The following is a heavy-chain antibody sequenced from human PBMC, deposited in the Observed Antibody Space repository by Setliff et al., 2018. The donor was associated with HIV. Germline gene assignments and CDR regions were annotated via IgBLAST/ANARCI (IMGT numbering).Heavy chain of an antibody. D-gene: IGHD2-15*01. Sequence: ASVKVSCKASGYTSTSYYIHWVRQAPGQGLEWTGVIHPSGGSTSYAQSFQDRVTMTRDTSTSTVYMELSSLRSEDTAVYYCARVRYCSGGSCYGGEYWFDPWGQGTLVTVSS. J-gene: IGHJ5*02. CDR3: ARVRYCSGGSCYGGEYWFDP. V-gene: IGHV1-46*01. CDR1: GYTSTSYY. CDR2: IHPSGGST.